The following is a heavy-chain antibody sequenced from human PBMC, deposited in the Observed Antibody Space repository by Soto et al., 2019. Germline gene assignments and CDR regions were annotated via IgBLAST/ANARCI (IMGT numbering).Heavy chain of an antibody. Sequence: PGESLKISCKGSGYSLTSHWISWVRQMPGKGLEWMGRIDPSDSYTNYRPSFQGHVTISADKSISTAYLQWSSLKASDTAMYYCARRYCSSSSCSYNDAFDIWGQGTMVTVSS. CDR1: GYSLTSHW. CDR2: IDPSDSYT. V-gene: IGHV5-10-1*01. CDR3: ARRYCSSSSCSYNDAFDI. D-gene: IGHD2-2*01. J-gene: IGHJ3*02.